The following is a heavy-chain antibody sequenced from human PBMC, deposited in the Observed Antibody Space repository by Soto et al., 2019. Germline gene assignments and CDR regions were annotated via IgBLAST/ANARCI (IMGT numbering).Heavy chain of an antibody. Sequence: PGGSLRLSCAASGFTFSSYAMSWVRQAPGKGLEWVSAISGSGGSTYYADSVKGRFTISRDNSKNTLYLQMNSLRAEDTAVYYCTVVVAKPPSYYYGMDVWGQGTTVTVSS. CDR2: ISGSGGST. CDR3: TVVVAKPPSYYYGMDV. CDR1: GFTFSSYA. V-gene: IGHV3-23*01. J-gene: IGHJ6*02. D-gene: IGHD2-15*01.